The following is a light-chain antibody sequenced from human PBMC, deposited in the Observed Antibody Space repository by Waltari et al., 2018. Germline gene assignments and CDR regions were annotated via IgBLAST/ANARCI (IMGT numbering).Light chain of an antibody. J-gene: IGLJ2*01. V-gene: IGLV1-40*01. CDR3: QSFDRSLNGVI. CDR1: SSTTGAADA. CDR2: SSY. Sequence: QSVLTQPPSVSGAPGQRVTISCTGSSSTTGAADAVSWYQQLPRPAPKLLIYSSYNRPSGVPDRFSASKSGTSASLAITGLQAEDEADYYCQSFDRSLNGVIFGGGTKLTVL.